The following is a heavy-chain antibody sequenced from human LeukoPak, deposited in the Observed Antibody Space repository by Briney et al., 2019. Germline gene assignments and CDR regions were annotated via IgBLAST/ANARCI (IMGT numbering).Heavy chain of an antibody. CDR1: GFTSISYW. V-gene: IGHV3-7*01. J-gene: IGHJ4*02. CDR2: IKQDGSEK. Sequence: GGSLRLSCEASGFTSISYWMSWVRQAPGKGLEWVANIKQDGSEKYYVDSVKGRFTISRDNAKNSLYLQMNSLRAEDTAVYYCARGGDIVVVPTTMDYWGQGTLVTVSS. CDR3: ARGGDIVVVPTTMDY. D-gene: IGHD2-2*01.